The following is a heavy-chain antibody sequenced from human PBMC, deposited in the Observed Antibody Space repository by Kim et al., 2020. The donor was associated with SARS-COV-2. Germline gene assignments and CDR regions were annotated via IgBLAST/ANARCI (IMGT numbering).Heavy chain of an antibody. CDR1: GFTFSSYA. Sequence: GGSLRLSCAASGFTFSSYAMHWVRQAPGKGLEWVAVIWYDGSNKYYADSVKGRFTISRDNSKNTLYLQMNSLRAEDTAVYYCAKDRYCSGGSCYPTYYYYYYGMDVWGQGTTVTVSS. CDR3: AKDRYCSGGSCYPTYYYYYYGMDV. J-gene: IGHJ6*02. D-gene: IGHD2-15*01. CDR2: IWYDGSNK. V-gene: IGHV3-33*06.